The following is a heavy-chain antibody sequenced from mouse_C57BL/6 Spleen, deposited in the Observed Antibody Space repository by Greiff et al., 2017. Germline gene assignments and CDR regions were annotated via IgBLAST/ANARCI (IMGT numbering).Heavy chain of an antibody. CDR2: IDPSDSYT. D-gene: IGHD1-1*01. J-gene: IGHJ2*01. V-gene: IGHV1-50*01. CDR3: ARRGTVVATDYLDY. CDR1: GYTFTSYW. Sequence: QVQLQQPGAELVKPGASVKLSCKASGYTFTSYWMQWVKQRPGQGLEWIGEIDPSDSYTNYNQKFKGKATLTVDTSSSTAYMQLSSLTSEDSAVYYCARRGTVVATDYLDYWGQGTTLTVSS.